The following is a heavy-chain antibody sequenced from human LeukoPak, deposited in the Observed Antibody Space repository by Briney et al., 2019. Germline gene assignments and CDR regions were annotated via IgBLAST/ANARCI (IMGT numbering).Heavy chain of an antibody. J-gene: IGHJ5*02. CDR1: GFTFSDHW. CDR3: TGGGFCSGGSCYSIGFDP. V-gene: IGHV3-74*01. D-gene: IGHD2-15*01. CDR2: VNSDGTTT. Sequence: GGSLRLSCAASGFTFSDHWMHWVRQAPGKGLVWVSRVNSDGTTTTYADSVKGRFTISRDNAKNTLYLQMNSLRAEDTAIYFCTGGGFCSGGSCYSIGFDPWGQGTLVTVSS.